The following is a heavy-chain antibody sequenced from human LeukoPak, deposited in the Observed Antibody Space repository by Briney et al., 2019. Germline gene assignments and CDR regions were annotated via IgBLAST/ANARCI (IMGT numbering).Heavy chain of an antibody. CDR1: VYSVSTNNVA. J-gene: IGHJ4*02. CDR3: ARAVRHYCGSGSYYYFDY. Sequence: SQTLSLTFAISVYSVSTNNVAWNWIRHSPPRGLDWLARTYFKSKWYNDYAVSVRSRITINPDTSKNQFSLQLNSVTPEDTAVYYCARAVRHYCGSGSYYYFDYWGQGTMVTVSS. D-gene: IGHD3-10*01. CDR2: TYFKSKWYN. V-gene: IGHV6-1*01.